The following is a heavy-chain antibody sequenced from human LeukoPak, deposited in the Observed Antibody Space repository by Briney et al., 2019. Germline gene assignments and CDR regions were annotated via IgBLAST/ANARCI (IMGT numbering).Heavy chain of an antibody. D-gene: IGHD4-17*01. Sequence: ASVKVSCKASGYTFTSYAMHWVRQAPGQRLEWMGWINAGNGNTKYSQKFQGRVTITRDTSASTAYMELSSLRSEDTAVYYCARDYYGDYFSSGWWLDPWGQGTLVTVSS. J-gene: IGHJ5*02. V-gene: IGHV1-3*01. CDR3: ARDYYGDYFSSGWWLDP. CDR2: INAGNGNT. CDR1: GYTFTSYA.